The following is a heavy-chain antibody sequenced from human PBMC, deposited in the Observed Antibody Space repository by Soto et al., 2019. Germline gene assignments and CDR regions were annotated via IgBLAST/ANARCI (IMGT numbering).Heavy chain of an antibody. Sequence: GGSLRLSCVASGFILSSYWMSWVRQAPGKGLEWVANIKPDGSRKYYVDSVKGRFTISRDNAKNSLYLQMNSLRAEDTAVYYCASNIFYDFWSGYYAFDIWGRGTMVTVSS. CDR2: IKPDGSRK. CDR3: ASNIFYDFWSGYYAFDI. CDR1: GFILSSYW. V-gene: IGHV3-7*01. J-gene: IGHJ3*02. D-gene: IGHD3-3*01.